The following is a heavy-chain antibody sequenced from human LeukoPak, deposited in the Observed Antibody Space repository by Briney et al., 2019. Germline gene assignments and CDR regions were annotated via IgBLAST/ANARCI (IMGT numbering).Heavy chain of an antibody. Sequence: GESLKISCKGSGYSFTSYWIRWVRQMPGKGLEWMGIIYPGDSDTRYSPSFQGQVTISADKSISTAYLQWSSLKASDTAMYYCARQGQQLDLHFGYWGQGTLVTVSS. V-gene: IGHV5-51*01. CDR2: IYPGDSDT. D-gene: IGHD6-13*01. CDR3: ARQGQQLDLHFGY. J-gene: IGHJ4*02. CDR1: GYSFTSYW.